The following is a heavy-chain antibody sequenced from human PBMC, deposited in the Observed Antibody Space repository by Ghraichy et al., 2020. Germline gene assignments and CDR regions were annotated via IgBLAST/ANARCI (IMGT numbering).Heavy chain of an antibody. V-gene: IGHV3-74*01. D-gene: IGHD2-15*01. CDR1: GFSLSNYW. CDR2: IKSDGGNT. J-gene: IGHJ4*02. Sequence: GGSLRLSCEASGFSLSNYWMHWVRQVPGKGLVWVSRIKSDGGNTIYADSVKGRFTISRDNAKNTLYLQMNSLRAEDTAVYYCAREFCRGGRCFFGTGGSHFDYWAQGTLVTVSS. CDR3: AREFCRGGRCFFGTGGSHFDY.